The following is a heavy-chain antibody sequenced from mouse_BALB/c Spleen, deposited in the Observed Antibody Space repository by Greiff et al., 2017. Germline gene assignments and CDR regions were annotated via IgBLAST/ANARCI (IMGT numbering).Heavy chain of an antibody. CDR2: INSNGGST. D-gene: IGHD1-2*01. J-gene: IGHJ2*01. V-gene: IGHV5-6-3*01. CDR1: GFTFSSYG. CDR3: AREAHYYGYYFDY. Sequence: DVMLVESGGGLVQPGGSLKLSCAASGFTFSSYGMSWVRQTPDKRLELVATINSNGGSTYYPDSVKGRFTISRDNAKNTLYLQMSSLKSEDTAMYYCAREAHYYGYYFDYWGQGTTLTVSS.